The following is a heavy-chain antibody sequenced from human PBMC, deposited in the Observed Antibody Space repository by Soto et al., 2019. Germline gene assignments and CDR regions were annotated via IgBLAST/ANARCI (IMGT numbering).Heavy chain of an antibody. CDR1: GGSISSGGYY. D-gene: IGHD5-18*01. J-gene: IGHJ5*02. Sequence: SETLSLTCTVSGGSISSGGYYWSWIRQHPGKGLEWIGYIYYSGSTYYNPSLKSRVTISVDTSKNQFSLKLSSVTAADTAVYYCARQGGQLWLRGVYWFDPWGQGTLVTVSS. CDR3: ARQGGQLWLRGVYWFDP. V-gene: IGHV4-31*03. CDR2: IYYSGST.